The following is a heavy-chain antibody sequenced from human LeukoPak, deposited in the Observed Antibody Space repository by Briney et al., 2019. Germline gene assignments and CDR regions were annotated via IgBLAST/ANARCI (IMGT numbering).Heavy chain of an antibody. CDR3: ARSDSSGYFDY. D-gene: IGHD3-22*01. V-gene: IGHV3-21*01. CDR1: GFTFSSYS. CDR2: ISSSSSYI. J-gene: IGHJ4*02. Sequence: GRSLRLSCAASGFTFSSYSMNWVRQAPGKGLEWVSPISSSSSYIYYADSVKGRFTISRDNAKNSLYLQMNSLRAEDTAVYYCARSDSSGYFDYWGQGTLVTVSS.